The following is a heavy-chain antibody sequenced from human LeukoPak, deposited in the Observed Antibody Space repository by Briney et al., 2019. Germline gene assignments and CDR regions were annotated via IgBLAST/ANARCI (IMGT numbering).Heavy chain of an antibody. V-gene: IGHV3-48*03. J-gene: IGHJ6*03. Sequence: PGGSLRLSCAASGFTFSSYEMNWVRQAPGKGLEWVSYISSSGSTIYYADSVKGRFTISRDNAKNSLYLQMNSLRAEDTAVYYCARAASYYYDSSGYRDYMDVWGKGTTVTVSS. CDR3: ARAASYYYDSSGYRDYMDV. CDR1: GFTFSSYE. CDR2: ISSSGSTI. D-gene: IGHD3-22*01.